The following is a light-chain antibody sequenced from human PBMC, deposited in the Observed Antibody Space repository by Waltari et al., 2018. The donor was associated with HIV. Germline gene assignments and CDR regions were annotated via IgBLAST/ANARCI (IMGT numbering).Light chain of an antibody. Sequence: QSVLTQPPSASGTPGQRATISCFGSNSNIGSNSVYWYQQLPGMAPKLLIYKNNQRPSGVPARFSGSKSGTSASLAISGLRSEDEADYYCAAWDDRLNLVFGGGTKLTVL. J-gene: IGLJ2*01. V-gene: IGLV1-47*01. CDR2: KNN. CDR3: AAWDDRLNLV. CDR1: NSNIGSNS.